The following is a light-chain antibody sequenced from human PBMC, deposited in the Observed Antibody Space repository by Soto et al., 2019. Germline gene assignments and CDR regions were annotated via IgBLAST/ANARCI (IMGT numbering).Light chain of an antibody. Sequence: QSALTQPASVSGSPGQSITISCTGTSSDVGSYNLVSWYQQHPGKAPKLMIYEGSKRPSGVSNRFSGSKSGNTASLTISGLQAEDEADYYCCSYAGSSTFPLFGGGTKVTVL. CDR1: SSDVGSYNL. CDR3: CSYAGSSTFPL. J-gene: IGLJ2*01. V-gene: IGLV2-23*03. CDR2: EGS.